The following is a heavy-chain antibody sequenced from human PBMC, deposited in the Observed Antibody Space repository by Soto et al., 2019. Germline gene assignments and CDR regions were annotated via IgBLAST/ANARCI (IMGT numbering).Heavy chain of an antibody. D-gene: IGHD3-3*01. Sequence: RYSRHSSCTVFDDPFAASWIGWVRQMPVKGLEWMGVINPLDSDVKYSPHFDGQVTISADKSINNDFLQWRSLKASDTAMYYCARTDYTQDVWYHTYDIWGKGTMVTVSS. V-gene: IGHV5-51*01. CDR3: ARTDYTQDVWYHTYDI. CDR2: INPLDSDV. J-gene: IGHJ3*02. CDR1: DDPFAASW.